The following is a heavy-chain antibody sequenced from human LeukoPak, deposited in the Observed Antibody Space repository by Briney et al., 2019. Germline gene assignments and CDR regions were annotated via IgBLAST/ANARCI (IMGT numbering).Heavy chain of an antibody. CDR3: TSRGYYGSGSSLSYFDY. Sequence: PGGSLRLSCAASGFTFSGSAMHWVRQASGKGLEWVGRIRSKANSYATAYAASVKGRFTISRDDSKNTAYLQMNSLKTEDTAVYYCTSRGYYGSGSSLSYFDYWGQGTLVTVSS. D-gene: IGHD3-10*01. CDR2: IRSKANSYAT. J-gene: IGHJ4*02. CDR1: GFTFSGSA. V-gene: IGHV3-73*01.